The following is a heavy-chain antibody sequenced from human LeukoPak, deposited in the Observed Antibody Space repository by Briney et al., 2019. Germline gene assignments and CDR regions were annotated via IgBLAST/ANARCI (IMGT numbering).Heavy chain of an antibody. CDR2: LSGSGSST. CDR3: ARDWESYYDY. D-gene: IGHD3-16*01. J-gene: IGHJ4*02. CDR1: GFTFSSYA. V-gene: IGHV3-23*01. Sequence: GGSLRLSCAASGFTFSSYAMSWVRQAPGKGLEWVSALSGSGSSTYYADSVKGRFTISRDNSKNTLYLQMNSLRAEDTAVYYCARDWESYYDYWGQGTLVTVSS.